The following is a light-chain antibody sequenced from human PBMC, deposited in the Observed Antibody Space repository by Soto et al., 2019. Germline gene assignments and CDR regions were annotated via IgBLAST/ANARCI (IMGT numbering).Light chain of an antibody. Sequence: EIVLTQSPGTLSLSPGERATLSCRASQSVSNNYLAGSQEKPGQAPRLLIYGESNRATGIPDRFSGSGSGTDFTLTISRLEPEDSAVYYCQQYGSSPTWTFGQGTKVDIK. CDR1: QSVSNNY. J-gene: IGKJ1*01. CDR2: GES. CDR3: QQYGSSPTWT. V-gene: IGKV3-20*01.